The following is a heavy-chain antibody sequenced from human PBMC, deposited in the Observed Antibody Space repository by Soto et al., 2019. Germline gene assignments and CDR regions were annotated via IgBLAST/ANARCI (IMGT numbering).Heavy chain of an antibody. Sequence: QVQLVQSGAEVKKPGASVKVSCKASGYTFTSYGISWVRQAPGQGLEWMGWISAYNGNTNYAQKLQGRVTMTTDTSTSTADMELRSLRSDDTAGHYCARAPRSSWDAPWGQGTLVTVSS. CDR3: ARAPRSSWDAP. V-gene: IGHV1-18*01. CDR2: ISAYNGNT. CDR1: GYTFTSYG. D-gene: IGHD6-13*01. J-gene: IGHJ5*02.